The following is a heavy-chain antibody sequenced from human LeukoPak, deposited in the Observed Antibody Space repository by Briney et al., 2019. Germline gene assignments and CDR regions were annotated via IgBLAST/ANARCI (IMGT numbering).Heavy chain of an antibody. CDR1: GYTLTELS. CDR3: ATDRYSSSWYRPFDY. CDR2: FDPEDGET. Sequence: GASVKVSFKVSGYTLTELSMHWVRQAPGKGGEWMGGFDPEDGETIYAQKFQGRVTMTEDTSTDTAYMELSSLRSEDTAAYYCATDRYSSSWYRPFDYWGQGTLVTVSS. D-gene: IGHD6-13*01. J-gene: IGHJ4*02. V-gene: IGHV1-24*01.